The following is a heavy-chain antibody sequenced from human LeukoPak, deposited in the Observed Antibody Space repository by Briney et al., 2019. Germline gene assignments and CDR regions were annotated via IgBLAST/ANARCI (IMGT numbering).Heavy chain of an antibody. V-gene: IGHV5-51*01. Sequence: PGESLKISCKGSGYRFTIYSIGWVRQMPGKSLEWMGIIYPGDSDTKYSPSFQGQVTISADKSISTAYLQWSSLKASDTAMYYCARRAAAGTGGRWVYYYYMDVWGKGTTVTVSS. D-gene: IGHD6-13*01. J-gene: IGHJ6*03. CDR1: GYRFTIYS. CDR3: ARRAAAGTGGRWVYYYYMDV. CDR2: IYPGDSDT.